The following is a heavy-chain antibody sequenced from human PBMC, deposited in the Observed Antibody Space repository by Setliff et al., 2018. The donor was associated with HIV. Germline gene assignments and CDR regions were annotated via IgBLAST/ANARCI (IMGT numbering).Heavy chain of an antibody. V-gene: IGHV1-69*10. J-gene: IGHJ4*02. D-gene: IGHD2-15*01. CDR1: GGTFSSYA. Sequence: GASVKVSCKASGGTFSSYAISWVRQAPGQGLEWMGGIIPILGIANYAQKFQGRVTITADKSTSTAYMELSSLRSADTAVYYCARDGAGGGAQQADDYWGQGTLVTVSS. CDR2: IIPILGIA. CDR3: ARDGAGGGAQQADDY.